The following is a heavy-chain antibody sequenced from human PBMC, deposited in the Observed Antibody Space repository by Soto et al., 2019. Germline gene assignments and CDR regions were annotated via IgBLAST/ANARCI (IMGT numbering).Heavy chain of an antibody. CDR3: TTLDPIFGVVTADY. CDR1: GFTFSNAW. CDR2: IKSKTDGGTT. D-gene: IGHD3-3*01. Sequence: GGSLRLSCAASGFTFSNAWMNWVRQAPGKGLEWVGRIKSKTDGGTTDYAAPVKGRFTISRDDSKNTLYLQMNSLKTEDTAVYYCTTLDPIFGVVTADYWGQGTLVTVSS. J-gene: IGHJ4*02. V-gene: IGHV3-15*07.